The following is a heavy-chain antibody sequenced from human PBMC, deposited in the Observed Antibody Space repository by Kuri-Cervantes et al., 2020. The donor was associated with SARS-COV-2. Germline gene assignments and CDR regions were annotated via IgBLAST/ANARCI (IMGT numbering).Heavy chain of an antibody. CDR3: ARVHPGPEFYYGMDV. Sequence: LRLSCAISGDSVSSNTAAWNWIRQSPLRGLEWLGRTYYRSKWYNDYAVSVKSRITINPDTSKNQFSLHLNSVTPEDTAVYYCARVHPGPEFYYGMDVWGQGTTVTVSS. CDR1: GDSVSSNTAA. J-gene: IGHJ6*02. D-gene: IGHD3-10*01. CDR2: TYYRSKWYN. V-gene: IGHV6-1*01.